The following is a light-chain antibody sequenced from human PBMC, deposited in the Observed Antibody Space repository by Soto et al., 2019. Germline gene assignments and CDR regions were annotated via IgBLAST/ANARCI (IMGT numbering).Light chain of an antibody. Sequence: QSVLTQPASVSGSPGQSITISCTGTSSDVGAYNYVSWYQQHPGEAPKLIIYGVTNRASRVSYRFSGSKSDYPASLTISGLQAEDEADYYCSSYSTSFFYVFGPGPKVTVL. CDR3: SSYSTSFFYV. J-gene: IGLJ1*01. V-gene: IGLV2-14*01. CDR2: GVT. CDR1: SSDVGAYNY.